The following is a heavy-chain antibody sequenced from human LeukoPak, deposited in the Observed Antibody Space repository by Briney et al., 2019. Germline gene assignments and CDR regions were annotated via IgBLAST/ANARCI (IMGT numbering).Heavy chain of an antibody. Sequence: ASVTVSCKASGYTFTGYYMHWVRQAPGQELEWMGWINPNSGGTHYAQEFQGRVTMTRDTSISTAYMELSSLRSDDTAVYYCAPTAGHEYGDYLYYFDYWGQGTPLTVSS. CDR1: GYTFTGYY. CDR2: INPNSGGT. CDR3: APTAGHEYGDYLYYFDY. V-gene: IGHV1-2*02. D-gene: IGHD4-17*01. J-gene: IGHJ4*02.